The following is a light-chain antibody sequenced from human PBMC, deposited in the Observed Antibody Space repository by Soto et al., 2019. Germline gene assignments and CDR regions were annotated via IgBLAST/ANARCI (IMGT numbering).Light chain of an antibody. J-gene: IGKJ5*01. Sequence: EVVLTQSPAILSLSPGERATLSCRASQSVSSYLAWYQQKPGQAPRLLIYDASNRATGIPARFSGSGSGTDFTLTISSLEPEDFAVYYCQQRSNWPPTFGQGTRREIK. CDR1: QSVSSY. V-gene: IGKV3-11*01. CDR3: QQRSNWPPT. CDR2: DAS.